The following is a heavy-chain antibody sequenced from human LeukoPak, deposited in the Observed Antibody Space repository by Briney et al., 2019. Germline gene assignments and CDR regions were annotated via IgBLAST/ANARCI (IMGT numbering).Heavy chain of an antibody. CDR2: INHSGST. J-gene: IGHJ5*02. CDR3: ARGLQRITIFGVVIKRFDH. V-gene: IGHV4-34*01. D-gene: IGHD3-3*01. CDR1: GGSFSGYY. Sequence: SETLSLTCAVYGGSFSGYYWSWIRQPPGKGLEWIGEINHSGSTNYNPSLKSRVTISVDTSKNQFSLKLSSVTAADTAVYYCARGLQRITIFGVVIKRFDHWGQGTLVTVSS.